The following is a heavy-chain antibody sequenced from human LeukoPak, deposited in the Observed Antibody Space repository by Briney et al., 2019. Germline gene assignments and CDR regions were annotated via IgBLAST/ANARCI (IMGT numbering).Heavy chain of an antibody. CDR2: IYPRDGST. CDR3: ARDQEGLDY. CDR1: GYTFTSNY. J-gene: IGHJ4*02. Sequence: GASVKVSCKASGYTFTSNYIHWVRQAPGQGLEWMGMIYPRDGSTSYAQKFQGRVTVTRDTSTSTVHMELSGLRSEDTAVYYCARDQEGLDYWGLGTLVTVSS. V-gene: IGHV1-46*01.